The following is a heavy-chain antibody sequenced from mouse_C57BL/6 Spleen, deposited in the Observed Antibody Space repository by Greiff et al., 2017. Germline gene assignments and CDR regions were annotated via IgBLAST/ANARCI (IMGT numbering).Heavy chain of an antibody. CDR1: GYAFTNYL. V-gene: IGHV1-54*01. CDR2: FNPGSGGT. D-gene: IGHD2-5*01. CDR3: AREGDSNRDNYYAMDD. J-gene: IGHJ4*01. Sequence: VQLQQSGAELVRPGTSVKVSCKASGYAFTNYLIEWVKQRPGQGLEWIGVFNPGSGGTNYNEKFKGKATLTADKSSSTAYMQRSSLTSEDSAVYFCAREGDSNRDNYYAMDDRGKGTSVTVSS.